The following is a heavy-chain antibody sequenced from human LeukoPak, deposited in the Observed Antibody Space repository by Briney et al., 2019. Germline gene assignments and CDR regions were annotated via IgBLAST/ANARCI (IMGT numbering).Heavy chain of an antibody. J-gene: IGHJ6*04. V-gene: IGHV3-20*04. CDR1: GFTFDDYG. Sequence: PGGSLRLSCAASGFTFDDYGMSWVRHVPGKGLEWVSGINWNGGSTGYVDSVKGRFTISRDNAKNSLYLQMNSLRAEDTALYYCARLQLGITIFGVVSPPDVWGKGTTVTVSS. CDR2: INWNGGST. D-gene: IGHD3-3*01. CDR3: ARLQLGITIFGVVSPPDV.